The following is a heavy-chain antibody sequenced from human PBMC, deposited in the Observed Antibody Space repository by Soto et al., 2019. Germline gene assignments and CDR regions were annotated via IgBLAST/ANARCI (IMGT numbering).Heavy chain of an antibody. CDR3: AKGPEYDILTGCDY. J-gene: IGHJ4*02. CDR1: GFTFSLSA. V-gene: IGHV3-23*01. Sequence: EVQLLESGGGFVQPGESLRLSCAASGFTFSLSAMSWVRQAPGRGLDWVSSLSGGGSTTDYEDSVKGRFTISRDNSKNPVHLQMNSLRAEDTAVYYCAKGPEYDILTGCDYWGQGALVTVSS. CDR2: LSGGGSTT. D-gene: IGHD3-9*01.